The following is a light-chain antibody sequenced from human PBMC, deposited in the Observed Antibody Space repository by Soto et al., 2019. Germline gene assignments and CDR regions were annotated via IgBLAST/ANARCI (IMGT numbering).Light chain of an antibody. CDR2: DAS. CDR3: QQRSNWPLT. V-gene: IGKV3-11*01. J-gene: IGKJ4*01. Sequence: EIVMTQSPATLAVSPGERATLSCRASQSVSSYLAWYQQKPGQAPRLLIYDASNRATGIPARFSGSGSGTDFTLTISSLEPEDFAVYHCQQRSNWPLTFGGGTKVDIK. CDR1: QSVSSY.